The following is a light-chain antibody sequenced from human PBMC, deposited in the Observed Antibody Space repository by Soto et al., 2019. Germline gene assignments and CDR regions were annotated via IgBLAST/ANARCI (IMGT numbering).Light chain of an antibody. Sequence: QSVLTQPPSVSGAPGQTVTISCTGSSSNIGAGYDVHWYQQLPGTAPKLLIYGSTNRPSGVPDRFSGSRSGTSASLAITGLQADDEADYYCQSYDSGLSGSVFGGGTQLTVL. CDR2: GST. CDR3: QSYDSGLSGSV. V-gene: IGLV1-40*01. CDR1: SSNIGAGYD. J-gene: IGLJ2*01.